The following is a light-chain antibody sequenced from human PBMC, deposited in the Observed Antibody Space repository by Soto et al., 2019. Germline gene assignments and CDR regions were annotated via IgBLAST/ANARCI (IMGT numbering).Light chain of an antibody. CDR3: SSYAGSNNLV. J-gene: IGLJ2*01. CDR1: SSDVGGYKY. Sequence: QSALTQRPSASGSPGQSFTISCTGTSSDVGGYKYVSWYQQHPGKAPKLMIYEVTKRPSGVPDRFSGSKSGNTASLTVSGLQAEDEADYYCSSYAGSNNLVFGGGTKLTVL. V-gene: IGLV2-8*01. CDR2: EVT.